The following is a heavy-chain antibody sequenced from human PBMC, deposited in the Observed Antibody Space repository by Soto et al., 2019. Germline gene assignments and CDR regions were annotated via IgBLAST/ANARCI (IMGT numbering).Heavy chain of an antibody. V-gene: IGHV4-30-2*01. D-gene: IGHD4-17*01. Sequence: SETLSLTCAVSGGPITGGGYSWSWIRQPPGKGLEWIGYIYHSGGTYYNPSLKSRVTLSIDRTKKQFSLKLKSVTAADTAVYFCAGTMTTSGWFDPWGQGTLVTVSS. J-gene: IGHJ5*02. CDR2: IYHSGGT. CDR1: GGPITGGGYS. CDR3: AGTMTTSGWFDP.